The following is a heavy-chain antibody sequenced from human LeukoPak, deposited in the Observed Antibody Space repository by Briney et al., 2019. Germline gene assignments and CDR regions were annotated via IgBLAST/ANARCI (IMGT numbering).Heavy chain of an antibody. CDR1: GFTFSDYY. CDR3: ARYLPEYCYSSSGRDAFDI. V-gene: IGHV3-11*04. D-gene: IGHD3-22*01. CDR2: ISSSGSTI. J-gene: IGHJ3*02. Sequence: PGGSLRLSCAASGFTFSDYYMSWIRQAPGKGLEWVSYISSSGSTIYYADSVKGRFTISRDNAKNSLYLQMNSLRAEDTAVYYGARYLPEYCYSSSGRDAFDIWGQGTMVSVSS.